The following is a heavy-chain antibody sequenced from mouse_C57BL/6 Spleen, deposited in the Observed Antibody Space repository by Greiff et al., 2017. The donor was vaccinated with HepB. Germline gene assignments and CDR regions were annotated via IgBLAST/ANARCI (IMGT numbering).Heavy chain of an antibody. V-gene: IGHV1-4*01. CDR3: ATIYYDYGNY. CDR1: GYTFTSYT. CDR2: INPSSGYT. D-gene: IGHD2-4*01. Sequence: VKLMESGAELARPGASVKMSCKASGYTFTSYTMHWVKQRPGQGLEWIGYINPSSGYTKYNQKFKDKATLTADKSSSTAYMQLSSLTSEDSAVYYCATIYYDYGNYWGQGTTLTVSS. J-gene: IGHJ2*01.